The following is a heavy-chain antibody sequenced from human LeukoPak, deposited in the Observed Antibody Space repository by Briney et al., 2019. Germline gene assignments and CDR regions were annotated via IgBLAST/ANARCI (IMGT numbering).Heavy chain of an antibody. Sequence: PSETLSLTCTVSGGSISSRSYYWGWIRQPPGKGLEWIGSIYYSGSTYYNPSLKSRVTISVDTSKNQFSLKLSSVTAADTAVYYCASGNRLGYCTSISCYGLFDYWGQGTLVTVSS. D-gene: IGHD2-2*01. V-gene: IGHV4-39*01. CDR2: IYYSGST. J-gene: IGHJ4*02. CDR1: GGSISSRSYY. CDR3: ASGNRLGYCTSISCYGLFDY.